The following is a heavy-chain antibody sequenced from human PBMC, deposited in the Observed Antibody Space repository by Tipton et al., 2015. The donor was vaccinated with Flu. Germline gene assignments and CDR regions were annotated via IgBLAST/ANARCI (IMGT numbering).Heavy chain of an antibody. J-gene: IGHJ4*03. CDR2: IYRSGSS. V-gene: IGHV4-30-4*01. D-gene: IGHD2/OR15-2a*01. Sequence: TLSLTCTVSGASISSGEHYWSWIRQAPGKGLEWIGYIYRSGSSYYNPSLQSRVDISLGTAQNQFSLSLRSVTAADTAMYYCAATTFWTISGGQGTMVTVSS. CDR1: GASISSGEHY. CDR3: AATTFWTIS.